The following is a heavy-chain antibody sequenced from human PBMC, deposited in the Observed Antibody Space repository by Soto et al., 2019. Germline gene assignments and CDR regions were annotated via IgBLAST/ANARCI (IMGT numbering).Heavy chain of an antibody. V-gene: IGHV1-3*01. Sequence: QVQLVQSGAEVKKPGASVKVSCKASGYTFTSYAMHWVRQAPGQRLEWMGWINAGNGNTKYSQKFQGSVTITRDTSESTAYMELSSLSSEDTAVYYCARDYHPVITMVRGVTYFLDVWGKGTKVTVSS. CDR3: ARDYHPVITMVRGVTYFLDV. J-gene: IGHJ6*03. CDR1: GYTFTSYA. CDR2: INAGNGNT. D-gene: IGHD3-10*01.